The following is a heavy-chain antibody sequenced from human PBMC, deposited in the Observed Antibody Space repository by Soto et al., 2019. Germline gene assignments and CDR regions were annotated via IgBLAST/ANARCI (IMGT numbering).Heavy chain of an antibody. Sequence: PGGSLRLSCAASGFTFNSYTMNWVRQAPGKGLEWVSSITSSSSHIFYADSVKGRFTISRGNTRNSLFLQMNSLGADDTAVYYCARVAGEYRDSWGQGTLVTVSS. CDR1: GFTFNSYT. CDR3: ARVAGEYRDS. CDR2: ITSSSSHI. V-gene: IGHV3-21*01. J-gene: IGHJ4*02. D-gene: IGHD2-21*01.